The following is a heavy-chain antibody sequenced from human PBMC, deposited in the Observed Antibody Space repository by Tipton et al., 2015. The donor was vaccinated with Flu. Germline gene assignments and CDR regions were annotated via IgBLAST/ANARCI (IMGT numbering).Heavy chain of an antibody. CDR3: AKDKITMVRGVQTPFDY. D-gene: IGHD3-10*01. V-gene: IGHV3-23*01. Sequence: SLRLSCAASGFTFSSYAMSWVRQAPGKGPEWVSAISGSGGSTYYADSVKGRFTISRDNSKNTLYLQMNSLRAEDTAVYYCAKDKITMVRGVQTPFDYWGQGTLVTVSS. J-gene: IGHJ4*02. CDR2: ISGSGGST. CDR1: GFTFSSYA.